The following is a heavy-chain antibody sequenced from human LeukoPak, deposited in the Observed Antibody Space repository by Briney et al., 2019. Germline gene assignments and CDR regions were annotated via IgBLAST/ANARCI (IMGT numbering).Heavy chain of an antibody. CDR2: ISAYNGNT. CDR3: ARGGQWLGYDY. V-gene: IGHV1-18*04. D-gene: IGHD6-19*01. CDR1: GYTFTGYY. J-gene: IGHJ4*02. Sequence: GASVTVSCKASGYTFTGYYMHWVRQAPGQGLEWMGWISAYNGNTNYAQKLQGRVTMTTDTSTSTAYMGLRSLRSDDTAVYYCARGGQWLGYDYWGQGTLVTVSS.